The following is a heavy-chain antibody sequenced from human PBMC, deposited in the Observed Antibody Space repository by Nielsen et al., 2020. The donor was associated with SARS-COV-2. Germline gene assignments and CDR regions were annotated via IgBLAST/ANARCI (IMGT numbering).Heavy chain of an antibody. D-gene: IGHD3-22*01. J-gene: IGHJ4*02. CDR3: AKELTTMIVVVNAYFDH. CDR2: ISYDGNIK. Sequence: WIRQPPGKGLEWVAVISYDGNIKYYADSVKGRFTISRDNSKNTLYLQMNSLTVEDTAVYYCAKELTTMIVVVNAYFDHWGQGTLVTVSS. V-gene: IGHV3-30*18.